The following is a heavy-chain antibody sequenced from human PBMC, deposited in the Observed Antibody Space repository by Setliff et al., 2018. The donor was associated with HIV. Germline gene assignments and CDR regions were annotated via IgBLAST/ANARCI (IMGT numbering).Heavy chain of an antibody. CDR1: GGSFTSCT. Sequence: SVKVSCKASGGSFTSCTFSWVRQAPGQGLEWMGRIIPIVTIAHYAEQFVGRVTITADKSTSTTYMEVSSLRSEDTAVYYCARERPGDHYESTGYQLADWFDPWGQGTLVTVSS. D-gene: IGHD3-22*01. CDR2: IIPIVTIA. J-gene: IGHJ5*02. V-gene: IGHV1-69*04. CDR3: ARERPGDHYESTGYQLADWFDP.